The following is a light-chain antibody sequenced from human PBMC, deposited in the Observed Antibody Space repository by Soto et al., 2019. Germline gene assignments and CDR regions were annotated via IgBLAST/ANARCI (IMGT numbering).Light chain of an antibody. CDR2: DAS. Sequence: AIRLTRSPSSFSASTGDRVTITCRASQGISSYLAWYQQKPGRDPKPLIYDASSLQSGVPSRFSGSGSGTDFNLTISRLQTEDFATYYCQQYNSYTLTFGGGTMFDIK. CDR1: QGISSY. CDR3: QQYNSYTLT. V-gene: IGKV1-8*01. J-gene: IGKJ4*01.